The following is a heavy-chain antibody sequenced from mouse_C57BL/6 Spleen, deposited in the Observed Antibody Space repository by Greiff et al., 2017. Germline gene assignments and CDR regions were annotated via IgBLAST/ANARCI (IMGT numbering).Heavy chain of an antibody. Sequence: VQLHQPGAELVKPGASVKMSCKASGYTFTSYWITWVKQRPGQGLEWIGDIYPGSGSTNSNEKFQSKATLTVDTSSSTAYMQLSSLTSEDSAVYYCARVTTVVEGAMDYWGQGTSVTVSS. CDR2: IYPGSGST. CDR3: ARVTTVVEGAMDY. J-gene: IGHJ4*01. V-gene: IGHV1-55*01. CDR1: GYTFTSYW. D-gene: IGHD1-1*01.